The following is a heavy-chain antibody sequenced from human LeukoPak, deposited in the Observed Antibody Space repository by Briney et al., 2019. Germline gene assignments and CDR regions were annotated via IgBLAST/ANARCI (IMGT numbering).Heavy chain of an antibody. J-gene: IGHJ6*03. CDR3: ARGVTMVRGAYYYYYMDV. Sequence: SETLSLTCTVSGGSISSGSYYWSWIRQPAGKGLEWIGRIYTSGSTNYNPSLKSRVTISVDTSKNQFSLKLSSVTAADTAVYYCARGVTMVRGAYYYYYMDVWGKGTTVTVSS. D-gene: IGHD3-10*01. V-gene: IGHV4-61*02. CDR2: IYTSGST. CDR1: GGSISSGSYY.